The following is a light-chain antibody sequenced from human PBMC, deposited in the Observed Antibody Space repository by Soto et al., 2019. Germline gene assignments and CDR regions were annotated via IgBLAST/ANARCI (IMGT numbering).Light chain of an antibody. CDR3: QQSYSTPRT. Sequence: DIQMTQSPSSLSASVGDRVTITCRASQSISSYLNWYQQKPGKAPKLLIYAASSLQSGVPSRFSGSGSGPDFTLTISSLQPEDFATYYCQQSYSTPRTLGQGTKVDTK. V-gene: IGKV1-39*01. CDR2: AAS. CDR1: QSISSY. J-gene: IGKJ1*01.